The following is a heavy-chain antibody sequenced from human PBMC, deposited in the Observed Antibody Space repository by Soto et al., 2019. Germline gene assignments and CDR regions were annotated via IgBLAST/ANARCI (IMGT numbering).Heavy chain of an antibody. CDR3: AREIPYYDFWSGYYTGIYYYYGMDV. Sequence: GSLSLSCAASGFTFSSYWMSWVRQAPGKGLEWVANIKQDGSEKYYVDSVKGRFTISRDNAKNSLYLQMNSLRAEDTAVYYCAREIPYYDFWSGYYTGIYYYYGMDVWGQGTTVTVSS. J-gene: IGHJ6*02. CDR2: IKQDGSEK. D-gene: IGHD3-3*01. CDR1: GFTFSSYW. V-gene: IGHV3-7*01.